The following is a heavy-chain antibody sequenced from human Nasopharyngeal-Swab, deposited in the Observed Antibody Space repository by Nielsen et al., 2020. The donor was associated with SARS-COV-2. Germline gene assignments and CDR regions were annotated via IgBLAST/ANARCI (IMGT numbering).Heavy chain of an antibody. D-gene: IGHD6-13*01. J-gene: IGHJ3*01. CDR2: IGDKDHNYAT. CDR1: GFIFSASA. CDR3: ARDLAFSSSHDAFDV. Sequence: GESLKISCAASGFIFSASAIHWVRQASGKGLEWVGRIGDKDHNYATTYGASVQGRFTISRDNSKNSLYLQMDSLRAEDTAVYYCARDLAFSSSHDAFDVWGQGTMVTVSS. V-gene: IGHV3-73*01.